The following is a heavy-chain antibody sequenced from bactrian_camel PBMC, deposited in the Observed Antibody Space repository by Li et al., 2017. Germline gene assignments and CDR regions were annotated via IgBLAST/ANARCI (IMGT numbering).Heavy chain of an antibody. CDR1: GFTLSTYW. V-gene: IGHV3S25*01. Sequence: QLVESGGGLVQPGGSLRLSCAASGFTLSTYWMYWVRQAPGKGLGWVSSIYCSSGPTYYADSVKGRFTISRDNTKNTVYLQMSTLKPEDTAAYYCAADHQAGCMTPHPLGLISQGTQVTVS. J-gene: IGHJ4*01. CDR2: IYCSSGPT. D-gene: IGHD3*01.